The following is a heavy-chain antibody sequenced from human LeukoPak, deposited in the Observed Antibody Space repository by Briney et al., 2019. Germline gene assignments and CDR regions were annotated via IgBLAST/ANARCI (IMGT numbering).Heavy chain of an antibody. Sequence: SETLSLTCSVSGGSISSYYWSWIRQPPGKGLEWIGYIHYSGSTNYNPSLKSRVTISADTSKNQFSLKLSSVTAADTAIYYCARDAKYYYGSRTYFFFEYWGQGTLLTVSS. CDR1: GGSISSYY. V-gene: IGHV4-59*12. J-gene: IGHJ4*02. CDR3: ARDAKYYYGSRTYFFFEY. D-gene: IGHD3-10*01. CDR2: IHYSGST.